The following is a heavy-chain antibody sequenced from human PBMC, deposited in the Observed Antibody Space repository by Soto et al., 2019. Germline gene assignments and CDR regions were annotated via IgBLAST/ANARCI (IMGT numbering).Heavy chain of an antibody. Sequence: QITLKESGPTLVKPTQTLTLTCTFSGFSLSTSGVGVGWIRQPPGKALEWLALIYWDDDKRYSPSLKSRLTIPNVTSKNQVVLTMTNMDPVDTATYYCAHREAKWNFHHDCYYGMDAWGQGTTVTVSS. J-gene: IGHJ6*02. CDR1: GFSLSTSGVG. D-gene: IGHD1-7*01. CDR2: IYWDDDK. V-gene: IGHV2-5*02. CDR3: AHREAKWNFHHDCYYGMDA.